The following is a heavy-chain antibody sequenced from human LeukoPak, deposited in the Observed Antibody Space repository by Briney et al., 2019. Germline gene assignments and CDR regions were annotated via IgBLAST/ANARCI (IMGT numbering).Heavy chain of an antibody. D-gene: IGHD6-13*01. CDR3: ARTSAGTGPYAPYFDY. CDR2: IYTSGST. Sequence: TPSETLSLTCTVSGGSISSGSYYWSWIRQPAGKGLEWIGRIYTSGSTNYNPSLKSRVTISVDTSKNQFSLKLSSVTAADTAVYYCARTSAGTGPYAPYFDYWGQGTLVTVSS. J-gene: IGHJ4*02. V-gene: IGHV4-61*02. CDR1: GGSISSGSYY.